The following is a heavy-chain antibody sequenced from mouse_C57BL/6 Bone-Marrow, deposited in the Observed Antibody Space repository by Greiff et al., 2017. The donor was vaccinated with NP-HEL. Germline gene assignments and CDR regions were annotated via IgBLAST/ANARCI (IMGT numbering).Heavy chain of an antibody. CDR3: ARGGYYYGSRDY. CDR2: INPNNGGT. J-gene: IGHJ2*01. Sequence: VQLQQSGPELVKPGASVKISCKASGYTFTDYYMNWVKQSHGKSLEWIGDINPNNGGTSYNQKFKGKATLTVDKSSSTAYMELLSLTSEDSAVYYCARGGYYYGSRDYWGQGTTLTVSS. CDR1: GYTFTDYY. V-gene: IGHV1-26*01. D-gene: IGHD1-1*01.